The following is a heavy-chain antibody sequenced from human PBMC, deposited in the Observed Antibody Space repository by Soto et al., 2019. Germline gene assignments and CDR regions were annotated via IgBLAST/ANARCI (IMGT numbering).Heavy chain of an antibody. D-gene: IGHD2-2*02. J-gene: IGHJ6*02. CDR2: IKQDGSEK. CDR1: GFTFSSYW. CDR3: ARGSEVVPAAIPYYYYGMDV. Sequence: GGSLRLSCAASGFTFSSYWMSWVRQAPGKGLEWVANIKQDGSEKYYVDSVKGRFTISRDNAENSLYLQMNSLRAEDTAVYYRARGSEVVPAAIPYYYYGMDVWGQGTTVTVSS. V-gene: IGHV3-7*01.